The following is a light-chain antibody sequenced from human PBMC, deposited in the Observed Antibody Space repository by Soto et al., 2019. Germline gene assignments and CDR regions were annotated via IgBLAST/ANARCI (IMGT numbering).Light chain of an antibody. CDR2: AAS. Sequence: DIQMTQSPSSLSASVGDRVTITCRASQGISNYLAWYQQKPGKGPKFLIYAASTLHSGVPSRFSGSGSGTDFTLTISSLQPEDVATYYCQKYTSVPTFGGGTKVEIK. CDR3: QKYTSVPT. J-gene: IGKJ4*01. CDR1: QGISNY. V-gene: IGKV1-27*01.